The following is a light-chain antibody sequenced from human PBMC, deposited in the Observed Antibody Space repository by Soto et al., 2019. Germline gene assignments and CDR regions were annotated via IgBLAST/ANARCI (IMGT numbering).Light chain of an antibody. CDR2: DVT. Sequence: QSALTQPRSVSGSPGQSVTISCTGTSSDVGGYNYVSWYQLHPGKAPKLMIYDVTKRPSGVPDRFSGSKSGNTASLTISGLQAEDEVDYYCCSYAGSSYVFGTGTKVTVL. CDR1: SSDVGGYNY. CDR3: CSYAGSSYV. V-gene: IGLV2-11*01. J-gene: IGLJ1*01.